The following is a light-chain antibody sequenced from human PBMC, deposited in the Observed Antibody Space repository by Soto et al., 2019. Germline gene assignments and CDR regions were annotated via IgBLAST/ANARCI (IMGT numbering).Light chain of an antibody. J-gene: IGKJ2*01. CDR3: QQSYSAPRT. CDR2: GAS. V-gene: IGKV1-39*01. Sequence: DIQMTQSPSSLPASVGDRISITCRASQSIGTYLSWYQQKPGKAPKLLIYGASNLQSGVPSRFSGSGSETCFTLTISSLQPEDFATYYCQQSYSAPRTFGQGTKGEIK. CDR1: QSIGTY.